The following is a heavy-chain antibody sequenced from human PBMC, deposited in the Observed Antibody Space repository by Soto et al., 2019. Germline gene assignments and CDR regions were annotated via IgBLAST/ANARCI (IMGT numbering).Heavy chain of an antibody. Sequence: PGGSLRLSCAASGFTFSSYGMHWVRQAPGKGLEWVAVIWYDGSNKYYADSVKGRFTISRDNSKNTLYLQMNSLRAEDTAVYYCAREGAYCTNGVCPSSNPIDYWGQGTLVTVSS. D-gene: IGHD2-8*01. CDR2: IWYDGSNK. V-gene: IGHV3-33*01. J-gene: IGHJ4*02. CDR1: GFTFSSYG. CDR3: AREGAYCTNGVCPSSNPIDY.